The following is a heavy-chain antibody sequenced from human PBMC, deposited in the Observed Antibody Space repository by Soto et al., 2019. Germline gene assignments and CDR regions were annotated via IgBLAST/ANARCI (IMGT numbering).Heavy chain of an antibody. J-gene: IGHJ4*02. CDR2: INHSGST. V-gene: IGHV4-34*01. Sequence: SETLSLTCAVYGGSFSGYYWSWIRQPPGKGLEWIGEINHSGSTNYNPSLKSRVTISVDTSKNQFSLKLSSVTAADTAVYYCARQARAYGDYDYWGQGTLVTVSS. CDR1: GGSFSGYY. CDR3: ARQARAYGDYDY. D-gene: IGHD4-17*01.